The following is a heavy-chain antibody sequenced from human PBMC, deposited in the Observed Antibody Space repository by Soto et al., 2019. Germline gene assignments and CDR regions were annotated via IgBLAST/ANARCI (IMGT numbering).Heavy chain of an antibody. CDR1: GGSISSSSYY. Sequence: SETLSLTCTVSGGSISSSSYYWGWIRQPPGKGLEWIGSIYYSGSTYYNPSLKSRVTISVDTSKNQFSLKLSSVAAADTAVYYCARLPYYYHGMDVWGQGTTVTVSS. CDR3: ARLPYYYHGMDV. J-gene: IGHJ6*02. CDR2: IYYSGST. V-gene: IGHV4-39*01.